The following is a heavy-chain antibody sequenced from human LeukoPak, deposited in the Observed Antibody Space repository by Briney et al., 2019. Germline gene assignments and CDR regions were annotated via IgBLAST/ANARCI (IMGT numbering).Heavy chain of an antibody. CDR3: ARGDYGSGTYLWGS. J-gene: IGHJ5*02. D-gene: IGHD3-10*01. V-gene: IGHV4-34*01. CDR2: INHSGST. CDR1: GGSFSLYY. Sequence: SETLSLTCAVYGGSFSLYYWTWIRQSPGKGLEWIGEINHSGSTNYNPSLKSRVTISVDTSQNQFSLQLTSVTAADTAVYYCARGDYGSGTYLWGSWGQGILVTVSP.